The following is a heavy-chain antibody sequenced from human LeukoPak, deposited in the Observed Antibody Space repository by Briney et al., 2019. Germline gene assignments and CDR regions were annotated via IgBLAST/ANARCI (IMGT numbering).Heavy chain of an antibody. J-gene: IGHJ4*02. CDR1: GYTCPSCF. D-gene: IGHD6-6*01. CDR2: INPTGGST. V-gene: IGHV1-46*01. CDR3: ARTAACRFDY. Sequence: ALEKVSCKASGYTCPSCFMHWVRQAAGQGLEWMGIINPTGGSTTYAQKFQGRVTMTRDTSTSTVYMELSSLRSDDTAVYYCARTAACRFDYWGQGTLVTVSS.